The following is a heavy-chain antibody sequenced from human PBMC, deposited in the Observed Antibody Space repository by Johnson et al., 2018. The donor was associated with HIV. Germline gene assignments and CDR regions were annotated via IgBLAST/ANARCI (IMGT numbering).Heavy chain of an antibody. CDR2: IRFDGSNK. V-gene: IGHV3-30*02. D-gene: IGHD5-18*01. CDR3: AKERSAMVTPFDA. CDR1: GFTFSSYG. Sequence: QEKLVESGGGVVQPGGSLRLSCAASGFTFSSYGMHWVRQAPGKGLEGVAFIRFDGSNKYYADSVKGRFTISRDNSENTLFLQMSSLRDEDSAVYYCAKERSAMVTPFDAWGQGTRVTVSS. J-gene: IGHJ3*01.